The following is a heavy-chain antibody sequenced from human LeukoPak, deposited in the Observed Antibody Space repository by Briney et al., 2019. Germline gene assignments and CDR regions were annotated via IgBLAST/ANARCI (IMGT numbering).Heavy chain of an antibody. CDR1: GFTFNTFD. CDR2: ISSGSSSR. CDR3: AKDITIFGVVITAGWFDP. D-gene: IGHD3-3*01. Sequence: PGGSLRLSCAASGFTFNTFDMTWVRQAPGKGLEWVSYISSGSSSRYYADSVKGRFTISRDNSKNTLYPQMNSLRAEDTAVYYCAKDITIFGVVITAGWFDPWGQGTLVTVSP. V-gene: IGHV3-23*01. J-gene: IGHJ5*02.